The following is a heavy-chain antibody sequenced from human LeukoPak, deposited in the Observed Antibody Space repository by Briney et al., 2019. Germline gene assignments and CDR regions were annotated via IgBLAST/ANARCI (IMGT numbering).Heavy chain of an antibody. D-gene: IGHD2-2*01. Sequence: GGSLRLSCVASGFTFSSHWMTWVRQAPGKGLEGVGNINPEGSDKFYVDSVKGRFTMSRDNARNSLYLQPGSLRAEDTAVYYCARLKGSTSVFDYWGQGTLVTV. CDR2: INPEGSDK. CDR3: ARLKGSTSVFDY. J-gene: IGHJ4*02. CDR1: GFTFSSHW. V-gene: IGHV3-7*03.